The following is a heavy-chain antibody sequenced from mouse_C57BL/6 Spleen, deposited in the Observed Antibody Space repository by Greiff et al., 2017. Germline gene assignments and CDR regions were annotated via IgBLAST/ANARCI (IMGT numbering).Heavy chain of an antibody. CDR2: IYPGSGST. D-gene: IGHD1-1*01. J-gene: IGHJ2*01. CDR1: GYTFTSYW. V-gene: IGHV1-55*01. CDR3: ASSYSYGSGGDYLDD. Sequence: QVQLQQSGAELVKPGASVKMSCKASGYTFTSYWITWVKQRPGQGLEWIGDIYPGSGSTNYNEKFKSKATLTVDTSSSTAYMQLSSLTSEDSAVFYCASSYSYGSGGDYLDDWGQGTTLTVSS.